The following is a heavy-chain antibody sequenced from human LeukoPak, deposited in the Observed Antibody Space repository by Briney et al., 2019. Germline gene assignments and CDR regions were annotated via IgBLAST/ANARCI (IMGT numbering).Heavy chain of an antibody. Sequence: SETLSLTCTVSGVSFSSHYWSWIRQPPGKGLEWIGYMFDSERTKDNPSLKSRITLPADTSKNQFSLRLSSVTAADTAVYYCATIKRGSIFGYFDFWSQGILVAVSS. V-gene: IGHV4-59*11. D-gene: IGHD5-18*01. CDR3: ATIKRGSIFGYFDF. CDR2: MFDSERT. CDR1: GVSFSSHY. J-gene: IGHJ5*01.